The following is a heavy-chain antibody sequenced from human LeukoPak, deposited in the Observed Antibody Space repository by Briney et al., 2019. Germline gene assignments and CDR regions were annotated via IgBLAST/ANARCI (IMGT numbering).Heavy chain of an antibody. V-gene: IGHV3-21*01. Sequence: GGSLRLSCAASGFTFSSYSMNWVRQAPGKGLAWVSSISSSSSYIYYADSVKGRFTISRDNAKNSLYLQMNSLRAEDTAVYYCARDGDWGWQQLLDYWGQGTLVTVSS. CDR2: ISSSSSYI. J-gene: IGHJ4*02. D-gene: IGHD6-13*01. CDR3: ARDGDWGWQQLLDY. CDR1: GFTFSSYS.